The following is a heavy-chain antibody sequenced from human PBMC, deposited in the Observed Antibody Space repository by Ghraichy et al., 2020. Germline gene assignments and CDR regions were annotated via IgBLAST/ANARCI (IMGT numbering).Heavy chain of an antibody. D-gene: IGHD3-3*01. CDR1: GGSISSSNW. V-gene: IGHV4-4*02. J-gene: IGHJ4*02. CDR2: IYHSGST. Sequence: SETLSLTCAVSGGSISSSNWWSWVRQPPGKGLEWFGEIYHSGSTNYNPSLKSRVTISVDKSKNQFSLKLSSVTAADTAVYYCARVLRFLEWLSIDYWGQGTLVTVSS. CDR3: ARVLRFLEWLSIDY.